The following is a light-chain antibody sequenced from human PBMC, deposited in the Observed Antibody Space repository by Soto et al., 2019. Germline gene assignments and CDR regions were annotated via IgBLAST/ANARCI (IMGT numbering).Light chain of an antibody. CDR1: SGHSSYA. J-gene: IGLJ2*01. CDR2: LNSDGSH. V-gene: IGLV4-69*01. Sequence: QPVLTQSPSASASLGASVKLTCTLSSGHSSYAIAWHQQQPEKGPRYLMKLNSDGSHSKGDGIPDRFSGSSSGAERYLTISSLQSEDEADYYCQTGGTGILIGGGTTLTVL. CDR3: QTGGTGIL.